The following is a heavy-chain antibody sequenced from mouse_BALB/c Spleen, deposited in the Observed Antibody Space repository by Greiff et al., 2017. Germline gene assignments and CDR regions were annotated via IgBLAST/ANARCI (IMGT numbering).Heavy chain of an antibody. Sequence: DVKLVESGGGLVKPGGSLKLSCAASGFTFSDYYMYWVRQTPEKRLEWVATISDGGSYPYYPDSVKGRFTSSRDNSKNNLYLQRSSLKSEDTAMYYFARAMITRAMDYWGQGTSVTVSS. J-gene: IGHJ4*01. CDR3: ARAMITRAMDY. CDR2: ISDGGSYP. CDR1: GFTFSDYY. D-gene: IGHD2-4*01. V-gene: IGHV5-4*02.